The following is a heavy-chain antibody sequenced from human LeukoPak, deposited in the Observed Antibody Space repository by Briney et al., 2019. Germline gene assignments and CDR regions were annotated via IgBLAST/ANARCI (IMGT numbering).Heavy chain of an antibody. Sequence: ASVKVSYKASGYTFTSYGISWVRQAPGQGLEWMGWISAYNGNTNYAQKLQGRVTMTTDTSTSTAYMELRSLRSDDTAVYYCARDHAVTYYYGSGSSPPDYWGQGTLVTVSS. CDR3: ARDHAVTYYYGSGSSPPDY. V-gene: IGHV1-18*01. J-gene: IGHJ4*02. CDR2: ISAYNGNT. CDR1: GYTFTSYG. D-gene: IGHD3-10*01.